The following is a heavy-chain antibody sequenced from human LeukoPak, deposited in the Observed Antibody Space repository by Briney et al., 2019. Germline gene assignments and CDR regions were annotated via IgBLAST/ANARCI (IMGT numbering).Heavy chain of an antibody. Sequence: SETLSLTCAVYGGSFSGYYWSWIRQPPGKGXXXXXXXXHSGSTNYNPSLKSRVTISVDTSKNQFSLKLSSVTAADTAVYYCARAPHYYGSSYYYYGMDVWGQGTTVTVSS. CDR3: ARAPHYYGSSYYYYGMDV. CDR1: GGSFSGYY. D-gene: IGHD3-10*01. V-gene: IGHV4-34*01. CDR2: XXHSGST. J-gene: IGHJ6*02.